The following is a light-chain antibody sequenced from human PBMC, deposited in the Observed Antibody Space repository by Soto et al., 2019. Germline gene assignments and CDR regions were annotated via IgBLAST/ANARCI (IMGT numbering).Light chain of an antibody. CDR2: KAS. CDR1: QTIGTW. V-gene: IGKV1-5*03. CDR3: QQHDSLWA. J-gene: IGKJ1*01. Sequence: DIQMTQSPSSLSASVGDRVTITCRASQTIGTWLAWYQQKPGKAPKLLIYKASTLESGVPSRFSGSGSGTEFTLTISSLQPDDFASYYGQQHDSLWAFGQGTKVEIK.